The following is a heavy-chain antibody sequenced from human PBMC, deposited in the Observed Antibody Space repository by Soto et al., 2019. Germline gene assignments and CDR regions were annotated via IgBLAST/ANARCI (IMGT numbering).Heavy chain of an antibody. CDR2: ISTYNGNP. Sequence: QVQLVQSGPEVKKPGASMKVSCRASGYTFSSYSISWVRQAPGQGLEWMGWISTYNGNPSYVQKFQGRDTMTTDTSTSTVYMELRILRSDDTAVYYCARRRDWFDPWGQGTLVTVSS. J-gene: IGHJ5*02. D-gene: IGHD6-6*01. CDR1: GYTFSSYS. V-gene: IGHV1-18*01. CDR3: ARRRDWFDP.